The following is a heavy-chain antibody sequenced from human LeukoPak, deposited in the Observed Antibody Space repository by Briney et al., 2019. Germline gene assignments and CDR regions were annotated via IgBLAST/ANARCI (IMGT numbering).Heavy chain of an antibody. J-gene: IGHJ4*02. CDR3: ARGNKYYYDSSGYYY. CDR1: GFTFSSYE. V-gene: IGHV3-48*03. Sequence: GGSLRLSCAASGFTFSSYEMNWVRQAPGKGLEWVSYISSSGSTIYYADSVKGRFTISRDNAKNTLYLQMNSLRAEDTAVYYCARGNKYYYDSSGYYYWGQGTLVTVSS. D-gene: IGHD3-22*01. CDR2: ISSSGSTI.